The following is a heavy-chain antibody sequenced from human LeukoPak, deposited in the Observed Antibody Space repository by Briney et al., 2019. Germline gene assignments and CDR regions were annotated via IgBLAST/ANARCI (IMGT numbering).Heavy chain of an antibody. Sequence: ASVKVSCKASGFAFTSSAMQWVRQARGQRLEWIGWIVVGSGNTNYAQKFQERVTITRDMSTSTTYMELRSLRSDDTAVYYCARGRSRFGVLIISVGVMDVWGQGTTVIVSS. CDR1: GFAFTSSA. D-gene: IGHD3-3*01. CDR2: IVVGSGNT. J-gene: IGHJ6*02. V-gene: IGHV1-58*02. CDR3: ARGRSRFGVLIISVGVMDV.